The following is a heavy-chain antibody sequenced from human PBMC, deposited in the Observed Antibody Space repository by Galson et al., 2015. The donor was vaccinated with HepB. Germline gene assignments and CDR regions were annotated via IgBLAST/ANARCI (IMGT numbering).Heavy chain of an antibody. Sequence: SVKVSCKASGYKFIDYYIQWVRQAPGQGLEWVAEMNPNSDFTKYAKYAQNFQGSVTVTGDSSIATAFMELRRLRPDDTAIYYCVRHDIPTDAFDLWGQGTMVSVSS. V-gene: IGHV1-2*02. D-gene: IGHD1-1*01. CDR1: GYKFIDYY. CDR2: MNPNSDFTKYA. CDR3: VRHDIPTDAFDL. J-gene: IGHJ3*01.